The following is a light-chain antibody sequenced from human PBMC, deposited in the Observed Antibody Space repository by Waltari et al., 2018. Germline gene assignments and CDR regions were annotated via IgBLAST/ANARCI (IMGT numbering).Light chain of an antibody. J-gene: IGKJ1*01. CDR1: QGVGKY. V-gene: IGKV3-20*01. Sequence: GFTLSTGTVSMSHTASAPLSCRASQGVGKYFAWYQQRPGQAPRLLLYHTSIRATGIPDRFSGSGYGTDFSLTISRLEPEDFAVYYCQKYDFLPATFGQGTTVEIK. CDR3: QKYDFLPAT. CDR2: HTS.